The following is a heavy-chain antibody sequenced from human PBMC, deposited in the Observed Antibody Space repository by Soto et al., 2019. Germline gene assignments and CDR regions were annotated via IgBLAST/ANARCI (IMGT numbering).Heavy chain of an antibody. CDR1: GFPYGSFA. J-gene: IGHJ6*03. D-gene: IGHD3-22*01. V-gene: IGHV3-23*01. Sequence: EVQLLESGGGLVQPGGSLRLSCAASGFPYGSFAMAWVRQAPGKGLEWVSGVYGGGNGASYADSVKGRFTISRDNSKNTLYLQINSLRVEDTAVYYCAKFESMIHYNYYMDACGKGTTVTVSS. CDR2: VYGGGNGA. CDR3: AKFESMIHYNYYMDA.